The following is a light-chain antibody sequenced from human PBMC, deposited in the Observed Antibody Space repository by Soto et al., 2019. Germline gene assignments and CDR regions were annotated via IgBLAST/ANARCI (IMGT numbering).Light chain of an antibody. J-gene: IGKJ1*01. CDR1: QSVGSSY. Sequence: EIVLTQSPGTLYLSPGERASLSCRASQSVGSSYLAWYQQNPGRAPRLLIYGASRRATGIPDRFSGSGSGTEFTLTISRLEPEDFAMYYCQQIDGSPWTFGQGTKVEIK. CDR2: GAS. V-gene: IGKV3-20*01. CDR3: QQIDGSPWT.